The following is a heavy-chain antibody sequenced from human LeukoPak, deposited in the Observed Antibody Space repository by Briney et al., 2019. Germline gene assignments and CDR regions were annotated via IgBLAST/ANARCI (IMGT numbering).Heavy chain of an antibody. V-gene: IGHV3-23*01. CDR2: ISDRGDST. J-gene: IGHJ3*01. Sequence: GGSLRLSCAASGLNLTTYAMGWVRQAPGKGLEWVSVISDRGDSTYYGDSVKGRFTISRDSSKNTLYLQMNGLGGEDTALYYCAKGRWGLTINNFDLWGQGTMVTVSS. D-gene: IGHD3/OR15-3a*01. CDR1: GLNLTTYA. CDR3: AKGRWGLTINNFDL.